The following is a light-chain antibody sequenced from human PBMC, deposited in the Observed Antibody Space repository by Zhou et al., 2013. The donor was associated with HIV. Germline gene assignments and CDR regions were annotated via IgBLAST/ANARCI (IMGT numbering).Light chain of an antibody. J-gene: IGKJ2*01. V-gene: IGKV3-20*01. CDR2: GAS. Sequence: EIVLTQSPGTLSLSPGERATLSCRASHTVTSNYLAWYQHTPGQGPKVLIFGASTRANGIPDRFSGSGSGTDFTLTISRLEPEDFGVYFCQQYGNSPETFGQGTKLEIK. CDR1: HTVTSNY. CDR3: QQYGNSPET.